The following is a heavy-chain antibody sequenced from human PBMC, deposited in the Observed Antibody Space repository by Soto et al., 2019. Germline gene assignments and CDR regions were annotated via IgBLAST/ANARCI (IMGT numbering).Heavy chain of an antibody. Sequence: QVHLVESGGAVVQPGTSLRLSCAASGFIFNNYAMFWIRQAPGKGLEWVALISYDGTNAFYSDAVKGRFTVTRDKSKNTLFLKRNRLRSEDTAVYFWARDGAIGEPPRDTGPDTWGQGTRVTVSA. V-gene: IGHV3-30-3*01. J-gene: IGHJ5*02. D-gene: IGHD3-10*01. CDR3: ARDGAIGEPPRDTGPDT. CDR1: GFIFNNYA. CDR2: ISYDGTNA.